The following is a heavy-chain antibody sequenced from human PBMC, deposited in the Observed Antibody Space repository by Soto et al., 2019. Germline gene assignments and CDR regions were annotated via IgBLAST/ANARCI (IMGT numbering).Heavy chain of an antibody. D-gene: IGHD6-6*01. J-gene: IGHJ4*02. Sequence: AGSLRLSCTVSGFTFSSYAMSWVRQAPGKELEWVSAISGSGGSTYYAASVKGRFTISRDNSKNQLYLQMNSLRAEDTAVYYCAKALYSSSSDEEFDYWGQGTLVTVSS. CDR2: ISGSGGST. CDR3: AKALYSSSSDEEFDY. V-gene: IGHV3-23*01. CDR1: GFTFSSYA.